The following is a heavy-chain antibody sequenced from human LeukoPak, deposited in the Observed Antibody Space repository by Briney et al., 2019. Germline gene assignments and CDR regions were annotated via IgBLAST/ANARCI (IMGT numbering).Heavy chain of an antibody. Sequence: SETLSLTCTVSGGSISSGSYHWSWIRQPPGKGLEWIGSIYYSGSTNYNPSLKSRVTISVDTSKNQFSLKLSSVTAADTAVYYCAVGGYGSGSYYNGGWFDPWGQGTLVTVSS. V-gene: IGHV4-61*01. CDR1: GGSISSGSYH. D-gene: IGHD3-10*01. J-gene: IGHJ5*02. CDR3: AVGGYGSGSYYNGGWFDP. CDR2: IYYSGST.